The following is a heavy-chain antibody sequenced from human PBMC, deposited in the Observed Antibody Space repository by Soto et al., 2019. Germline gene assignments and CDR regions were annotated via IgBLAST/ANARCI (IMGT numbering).Heavy chain of an antibody. CDR3: ARRGVSGPVDY. V-gene: IGHV4-39*02. CDR2: IYDSGSA. J-gene: IGHJ4*02. Sequence: QLQLQESGPGLVKPSETLSLTCTVSGGSIRSSSYYWGWIRQPPGKGLEWIGNIYDSGSAYYNPSLQSRVTISVDMSKNNFSLKLSSVTAADTAVYYCARRGVSGPVDYWGQGTLVTVSS. CDR1: GGSIRSSSYY. D-gene: IGHD3-10*01.